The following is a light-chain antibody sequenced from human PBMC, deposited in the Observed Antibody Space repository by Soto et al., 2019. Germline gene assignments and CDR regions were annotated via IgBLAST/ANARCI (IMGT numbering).Light chain of an antibody. CDR2: DVS. CDR3: SSYTSRSTGV. J-gene: IGLJ1*01. V-gene: IGLV2-14*01. Sequence: QSALTQPASVSGSPGQSITISCTGTSSDVGGYNYVSWYQQHPGKAPKLMIYDVSNRPSGVSNRFSGSKSGNTASLTISGFQAEDEADYYCSSYTSRSTGVFGTGTKVTVL. CDR1: SSDVGGYNY.